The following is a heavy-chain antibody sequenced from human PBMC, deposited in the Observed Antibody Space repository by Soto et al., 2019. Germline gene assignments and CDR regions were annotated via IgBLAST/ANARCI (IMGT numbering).Heavy chain of an antibody. D-gene: IGHD5-12*01. Sequence: ASVKVSCKASGYTFTGYYMHWVRQAPGQGLEWMGWINPNSGGTNYAQKFQGWVTMTRDTSISTAYMELSRLRSDDTAVYYCARSDFETINRSGAFDIWGQGTMVTVSS. CDR3: ARSDFETINRSGAFDI. CDR2: INPNSGGT. CDR1: GYTFTGYY. J-gene: IGHJ3*02. V-gene: IGHV1-2*04.